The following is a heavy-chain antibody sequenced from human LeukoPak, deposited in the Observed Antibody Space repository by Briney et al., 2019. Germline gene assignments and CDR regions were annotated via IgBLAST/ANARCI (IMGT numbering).Heavy chain of an antibody. D-gene: IGHD1-7*01. CDR1: GFTFSSYA. CDR3: AKENWNYEDYYYYGMDV. CDR2: ISYDGSNK. J-gene: IGHJ6*02. Sequence: GGSLRLSCAASGFTFSSYAMHWVRQAPGKGLEWVAVISYDGSNKYYADSVKGRFTISRDNSKNTLYLQMNSLRAEDTAVYYCAKENWNYEDYYYYGMDVWGQGTTVTVSS. V-gene: IGHV3-30-3*01.